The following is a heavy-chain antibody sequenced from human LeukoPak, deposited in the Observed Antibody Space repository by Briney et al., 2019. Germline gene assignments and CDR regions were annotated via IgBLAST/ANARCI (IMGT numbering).Heavy chain of an antibody. CDR2: IYYSGST. CDR3: ARLDRQWLAPFDP. J-gene: IGHJ5*02. V-gene: IGHV4-39*01. CDR1: GGSISSSSYY. D-gene: IGHD6-19*01. Sequence: PSETLSLTCTVSGGSISSSSYYWGWIRQPPGTGLEWIGSIYYSGSTYYNPSLKSRVTISVDTSKNQFSLKLSSVTAADTAVYYCARLDRQWLAPFDPWGQGTLVTVSS.